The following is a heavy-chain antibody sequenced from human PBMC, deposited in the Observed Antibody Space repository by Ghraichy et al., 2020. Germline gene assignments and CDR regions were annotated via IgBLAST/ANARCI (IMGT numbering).Heavy chain of an antibody. CDR1: GYTFTGYY. CDR3: ARSRAGDSYGLDY. CDR2: INPNSGGT. D-gene: IGHD5-18*01. Sequence: ASVKVSCKASGYTFTGYYMHWVRQAPGQGLEWMGWINPNSGGTNYAQKYQGWVTMTRDTSISTAYMELSRLRSDDTAVYYCARSRAGDSYGLDYWGQGTLVTVSS. J-gene: IGHJ4*02. V-gene: IGHV1-2*04.